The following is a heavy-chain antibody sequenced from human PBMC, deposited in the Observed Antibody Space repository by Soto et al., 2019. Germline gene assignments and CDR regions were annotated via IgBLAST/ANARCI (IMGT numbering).Heavy chain of an antibody. CDR2: ISYSGIV. V-gene: IGHV4-31*03. D-gene: IGHD5-12*01. J-gene: IGHJ5*02. CDR1: GDSISSGGHY. Sequence: SETLSLTCTVSGDSISSGGHYWSWIRQHPGKRPEWIGYISYSGIVYYNPSLESRFTISVDTSKNQFSLSLSSVTAADTAVYYCARAGTGGYSGYDVARTYWFDPWGQGTLVTVSS. CDR3: ARAGTGGYSGYDVARTYWFDP.